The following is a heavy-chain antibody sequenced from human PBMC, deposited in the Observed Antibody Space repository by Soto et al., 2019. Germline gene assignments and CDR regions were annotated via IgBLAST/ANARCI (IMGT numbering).Heavy chain of an antibody. CDR2: IYHSWST. Sequence: LQLQESGSGLVKPSQTLSLTCGVSGGSINSGDYAWSWIRQPPGKGLEWMGDIYHSWSTYYNPSRKSRVTILVDRSKNQFSLKLSSVTAADTAVYYCAGIRIAAAGGGLDVWGQGTTVTVSS. CDR1: GGSINSGDYA. V-gene: IGHV4-30-2*01. D-gene: IGHD6-13*01. J-gene: IGHJ6*02. CDR3: AGIRIAAAGGGLDV.